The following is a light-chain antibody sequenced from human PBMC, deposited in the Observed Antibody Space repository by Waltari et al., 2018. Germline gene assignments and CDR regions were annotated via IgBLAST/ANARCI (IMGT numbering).Light chain of an antibody. CDR1: SNDVGTYNL. Sequence: QSALTQPASVSGSPGTSITISCTGTSNDVGTYNLVSWYQQHPGKAPKLMIYEVTKRPSGVSSRFSASRSGNTASLTISGLQAEDEADYYCCSYNDGPYVFGTGTKVTVL. J-gene: IGLJ1*01. V-gene: IGLV2-23*02. CDR2: EVT. CDR3: CSYNDGPYV.